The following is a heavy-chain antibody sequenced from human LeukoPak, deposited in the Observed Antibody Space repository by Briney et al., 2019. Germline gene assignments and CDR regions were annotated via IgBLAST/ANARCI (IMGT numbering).Heavy chain of an antibody. Sequence: SQTLSLTCTVSGGSISRGDYYWSWIRQPPGKGLEWIGYIYYSGSTYYNPSLKSRVTISVDTSKNQFSLKLSSVTAADTAVYHCARLSYSSSSCWFDPWGQRTLVTVSS. V-gene: IGHV4-30-4*08. CDR3: ARLSYSSSSCWFDP. CDR2: IYYSGST. D-gene: IGHD6-6*01. J-gene: IGHJ5*02. CDR1: GGSISRGDYY.